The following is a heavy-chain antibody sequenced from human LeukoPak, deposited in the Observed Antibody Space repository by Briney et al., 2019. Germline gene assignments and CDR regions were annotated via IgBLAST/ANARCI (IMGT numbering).Heavy chain of an antibody. J-gene: IGHJ5*02. CDR3: ARGFWFDP. V-gene: IGHV3-30*03. Sequence: GGSLRLSCAASGFTFSNAWMSWVRQAPGKGLEWVAVISYDGSNKYYADSVKGRFTISRDNSKNTLYLQMNSLRAEDTAVYYCARGFWFDPWGQGTLVTVSS. CDR2: ISYDGSNK. CDR1: GFTFSNAW.